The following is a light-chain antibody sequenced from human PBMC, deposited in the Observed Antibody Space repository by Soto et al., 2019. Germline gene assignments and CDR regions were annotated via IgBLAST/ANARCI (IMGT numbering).Light chain of an antibody. CDR1: QSISSW. V-gene: IGKV1-5*03. Sequence: VQMTQSPATLSASVLYRVTITFLASQSISSWLAWYQQKPGKAPRLLIYKASNLESGVPSRFSGSGSETEFTLTISSLQPDDIGTYYCQQNNRYSWTFGQGTKVDIK. CDR2: KAS. CDR3: QQNNRYSWT. J-gene: IGKJ1*01.